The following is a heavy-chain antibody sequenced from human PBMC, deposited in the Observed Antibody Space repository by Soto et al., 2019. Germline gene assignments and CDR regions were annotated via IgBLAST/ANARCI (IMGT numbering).Heavy chain of an antibody. Sequence: GESLKISCKGSGYSFTSYWIGWVRQMPGKGLEWMGIIYPGDSDTRYSPSFQGQVTISADKSIRTAYLQWSSRKASDTSMYYCARQKPSRANQNYYYYGMDVCRQGTTVTASS. CDR3: ARQKPSRANQNYYYYGMDV. CDR2: IYPGDSDT. V-gene: IGHV5-51*01. CDR1: GYSFTSYW. J-gene: IGHJ6*02.